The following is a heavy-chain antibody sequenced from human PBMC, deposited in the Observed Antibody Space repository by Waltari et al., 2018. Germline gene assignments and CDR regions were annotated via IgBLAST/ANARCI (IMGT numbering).Heavy chain of an antibody. CDR2: INQDGRQK. CDR1: GFTFTKYW. D-gene: IGHD2-2*01. CDR3: ARGGVDGVDRATWWFDP. V-gene: IGHV3-7*03. Sequence: EGQLVESGGGLVQPGGSLRLPCTASGFTFTKYWMSWVRQAPGKGLEWVAKINQDGRQKYYVDSVEGRFTISRDNARDSLYLQLSRLRAEDTALYYCARGGVDGVDRATWWFDPWGQGTLVTVSA. J-gene: IGHJ5*02.